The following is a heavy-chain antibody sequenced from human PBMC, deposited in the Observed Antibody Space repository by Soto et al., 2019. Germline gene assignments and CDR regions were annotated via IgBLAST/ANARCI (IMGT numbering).Heavy chain of an antibody. D-gene: IGHD4-17*01. CDR3: ARVFSYGDYFDD. CDR2: IYYSGST. V-gene: IGHV4-59*01. J-gene: IGHJ4*02. CDR1: GGSISSYY. Sequence: SETLSLTCTVSGGSISSYYWSWIRQPPGKGLEWIGYIYYSGSTNYNPSLKSRVTISVDTSKNQFSLKLSSVTAADTAVYYCARVFSYGDYFDDWGQGTLVTVSS.